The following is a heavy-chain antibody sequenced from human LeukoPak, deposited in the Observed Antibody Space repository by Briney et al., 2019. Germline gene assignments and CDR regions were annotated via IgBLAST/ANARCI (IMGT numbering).Heavy chain of an antibody. V-gene: IGHV1-69*04. CDR2: IIPILGIA. Sequence: ASVKVSCKASGGTFSSYAISWVRQAPGQGLEWMGRIIPILGIANYAQKFQGRVTIAADKSTSTAYMELSSLRSEDTAVYYCARDHDLGFDYWGQGTLVTVSS. D-gene: IGHD3-3*01. CDR1: GGTFSSYA. CDR3: ARDHDLGFDY. J-gene: IGHJ4*02.